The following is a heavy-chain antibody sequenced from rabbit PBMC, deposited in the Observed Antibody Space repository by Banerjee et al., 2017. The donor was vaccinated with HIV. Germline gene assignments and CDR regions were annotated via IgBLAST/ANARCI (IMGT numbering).Heavy chain of an antibody. CDR1: GFTLSSSYY. CDR3: ARHYASDDVDGYALHL. Sequence: QEQLVESGGGLVQPEGSLTLTCTASGFTLSSSYYMCWVRQAPGKGLEWIACIYTGSGSTYYASWAKGRFTISKTSSTTVTLQMTSLTAADTATYFCARHYASDDVDGYALHLWGPGTLVTVS. CDR2: IYTGSGST. D-gene: IGHD6-1*01. J-gene: IGHJ4*01. V-gene: IGHV1S45*01.